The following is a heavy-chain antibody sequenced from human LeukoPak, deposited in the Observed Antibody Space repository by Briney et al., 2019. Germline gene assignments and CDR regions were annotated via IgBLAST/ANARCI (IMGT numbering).Heavy chain of an antibody. CDR2: IIPIFGTA. J-gene: IGHJ6*03. D-gene: IGHD3-22*01. V-gene: IGHV1-69*13. CDR1: GGTFSSYA. Sequence: GASVKVSCKASGGTFSSYAISWVRQARGQGLEWMGGIIPIFGTASYAQKFQGRVTITADESTSTAYMELSSLRSEDTAVYYCASPKGYYYGYYYYYMDVWGKGTTVTISS. CDR3: ASPKGYYYGYYYYYMDV.